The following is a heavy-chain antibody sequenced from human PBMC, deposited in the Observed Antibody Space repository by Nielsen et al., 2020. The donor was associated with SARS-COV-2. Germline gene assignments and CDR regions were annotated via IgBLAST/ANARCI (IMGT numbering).Heavy chain of an antibody. V-gene: IGHV7-4-1*02. D-gene: IGHD2-2*01. CDR3: ARGAYCSSTSCYAGQYYYYYGMDV. Sequence: WVRQAPGQGLEWMGWINTNTGNPTYAQGFTGRFVFSLDTSVSTAYLQISSLKAEDTAVYYCARGAYCSSTSCYAGQYYYYYGMDVWGQGTTVPSP. CDR2: INTNTGNP. J-gene: IGHJ6*02.